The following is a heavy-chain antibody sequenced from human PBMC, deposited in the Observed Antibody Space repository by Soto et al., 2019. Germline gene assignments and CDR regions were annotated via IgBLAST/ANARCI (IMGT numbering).Heavy chain of an antibody. V-gene: IGHV4-59*08. CDR2: IHYTGST. J-gene: IGHJ4*02. CDR1: GGSISGHY. D-gene: IGHD3-10*01. Sequence: SVTMSLTCTVAGGSISGHYWGRIRQPPGKGLEYIGYIHYTGSTNYNPSLKSRVTMSVDTSTDQFSLKLNSVTAADTAVYYCARHYNTGTYPLDYWGQGTLVTVSS. CDR3: ARHYNTGTYPLDY.